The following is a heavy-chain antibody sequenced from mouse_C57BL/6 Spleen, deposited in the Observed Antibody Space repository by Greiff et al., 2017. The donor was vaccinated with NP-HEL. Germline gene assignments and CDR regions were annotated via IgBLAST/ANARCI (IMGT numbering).Heavy chain of an antibody. V-gene: IGHV5-17*01. CDR2: ISSGSSTI. CDR1: GFTFSDYG. J-gene: IGHJ3*01. CDR3: AGPKRPAWFAY. Sequence: DVMLVESGGGLVKPGGSLKLSCAASGFTFSDYGMHWVRQAPEKGLEWVAYISSGSSTIYYADTVKGRFTISRDNAKNTLFLQMTSLRSEDTALYYCAGPKRPAWFAYWGQGTLVTVSA.